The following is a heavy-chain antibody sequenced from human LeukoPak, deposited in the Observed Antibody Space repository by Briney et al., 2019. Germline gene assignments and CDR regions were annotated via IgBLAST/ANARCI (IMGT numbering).Heavy chain of an antibody. CDR3: ARVGYCSSTSXPGAFDX. D-gene: IGHD2-2*01. CDR1: GGSISSGGYY. V-gene: IGHV4-31*03. Sequence: SETLSLTCTVSGGSISSGGYYWSWIRQHPGKGLEWIGYIYYSGSTYYNPSLKSRVTISVDTSKNQFSLKLSSVTAADTAVYYCARVGYCSSTSXPGAFDXWGQGTMATVS. J-gene: IGHJ3*01. CDR2: IYYSGST.